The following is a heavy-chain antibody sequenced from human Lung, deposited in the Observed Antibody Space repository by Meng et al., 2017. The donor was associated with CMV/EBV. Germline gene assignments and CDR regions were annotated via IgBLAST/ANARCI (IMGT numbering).Heavy chain of an antibody. Sequence: SXKISCAASGFTFDDYAMHWVRQAPGKGLEWVSGISWNSGSIGYADSEKGRFTISRDNAKNSLYLQMNSLRAEDKALYYCAKDIFPATVTTSFLDYWGQGTXVTVYS. CDR1: GFTFDDYA. CDR3: AKDIFPATVTTSFLDY. J-gene: IGHJ4*02. V-gene: IGHV3-9*01. CDR2: ISWNSGSI. D-gene: IGHD4-17*01.